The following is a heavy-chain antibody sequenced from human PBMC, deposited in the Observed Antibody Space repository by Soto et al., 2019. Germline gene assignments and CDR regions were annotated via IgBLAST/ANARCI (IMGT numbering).Heavy chain of an antibody. Sequence: EVQLLESGGGFVQPGGSLKPSCAASGFTFSSFAMSWVRQAPGRGLKWVSVISGTTGSTYYADSVKGRFTISRDNSKNTLYLQMTSLRVEDTALYCAKGATASGWLIRTGMDNWGQGTLVTVSS. CDR3: AKGATASGWLIRTGMDN. CDR1: GFTFSSFA. V-gene: IGHV3-23*01. D-gene: IGHD6-19*01. CDR2: ISGTTGST. J-gene: IGHJ4*02.